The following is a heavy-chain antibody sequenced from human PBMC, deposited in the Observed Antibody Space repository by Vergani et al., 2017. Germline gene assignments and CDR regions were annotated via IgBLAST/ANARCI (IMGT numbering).Heavy chain of an antibody. D-gene: IGHD3-9*01. J-gene: IGHJ4*02. CDR3: AKDRSSDILTGYYNY. Sequence: EVQLVESGGGLVQPGGSLRLSCAASGFTFSSYSMNWVRQAPGKGLEWVSYISSSSSTIYYADSVKGRFTISRDNAKNSLYLQMNSLRAEDTAVYYCAKDRSSDILTGYYNYWGQGTLVTVSS. CDR2: ISSSSSTI. V-gene: IGHV3-48*01. CDR1: GFTFSSYS.